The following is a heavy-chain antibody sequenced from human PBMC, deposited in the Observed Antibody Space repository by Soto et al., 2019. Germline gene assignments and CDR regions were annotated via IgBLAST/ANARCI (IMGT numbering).Heavy chain of an antibody. CDR3: ARWNGGFDP. CDR1: GFTFSDYY. V-gene: IGHV3-7*05. CDR2: INQDRSAK. J-gene: IGHJ5*02. D-gene: IGHD1-1*01. Sequence: EEQLVESGGGLVQPGGSLRLSCAASGFTFSDYYMSWVRQAPGKGLEWVANINQDRSAKSYVDSVRGRFTISRDNGKNSLSLQMESLRADDTAVYYCARWNGGFDPWGQGTLVTVSS.